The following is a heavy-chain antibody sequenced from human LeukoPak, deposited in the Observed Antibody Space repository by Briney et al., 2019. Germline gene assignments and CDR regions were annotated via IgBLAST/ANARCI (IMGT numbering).Heavy chain of an antibody. D-gene: IGHD5-18*01. CDR1: GGSISSSSYY. CDR3: ARRKRTAMVRFGFDY. Sequence: PSETLSLTCTVSGGSISSSSYYWGWIRQPPGKGLEWIGSIYYSGSTYYNPSLKSRDTISVDTSKNQFSLKLSSVTAADTAVYYCARRKRTAMVRFGFDYWGQGTLVTVSS. CDR2: IYYSGST. V-gene: IGHV4-39*07. J-gene: IGHJ4*02.